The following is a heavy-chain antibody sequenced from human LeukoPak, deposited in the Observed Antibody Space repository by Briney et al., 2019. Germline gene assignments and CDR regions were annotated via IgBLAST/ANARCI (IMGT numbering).Heavy chain of an antibody. CDR3: ARDLRSGDCSGGSCYLNWFDP. V-gene: IGHV4-38-2*02. CDR1: GYSISSGYY. J-gene: IGHJ5*02. Sequence: SETLSLTCTVSGYSISSGYYWGWIRQPPGKGLEWIGSIYHSGSTYYNPSLKSRVTISVDTSKNQFSLKLSSVTAADTAVYYCARDLRSGDCSGGSCYLNWFDPWGQGTLVTVSS. CDR2: IYHSGST. D-gene: IGHD2-15*01.